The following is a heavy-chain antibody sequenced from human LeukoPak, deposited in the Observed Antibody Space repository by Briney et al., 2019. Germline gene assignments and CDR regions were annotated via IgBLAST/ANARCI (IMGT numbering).Heavy chain of an antibody. CDR2: INHSGST. CDR3: ARGVSGPIVVVPAAIYWFDP. J-gene: IGHJ5*02. CDR1: GGSFSGYY. V-gene: IGHV4-34*01. Sequence: PSETLSLTCAVCGGSFSGYYWSWIRQPPGKGLEWIGEINHSGSTNYNPSLKSRVTISVDTSKNQFSLKLSSVTAADTAVYYCARGVSGPIVVVPAAIYWFDPWGQGTLVTVSS. D-gene: IGHD2-2*01.